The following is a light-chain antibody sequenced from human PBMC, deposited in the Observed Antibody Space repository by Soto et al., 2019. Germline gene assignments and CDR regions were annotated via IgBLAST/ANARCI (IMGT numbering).Light chain of an antibody. CDR2: EVS. CDR1: QSFVSS. V-gene: IGKV3-11*01. CDR3: HQRSNWPHT. J-gene: IGKJ3*01. Sequence: VLTQSPATLSLSPGERATLSCRASQSFVSSLAWYQQKPGQAHRLLIHEVSNRAAGIPSRFSGSGSGTDFRLTISSLEPEDFAVYYCHQRSNWPHTFGPGTKVDIK.